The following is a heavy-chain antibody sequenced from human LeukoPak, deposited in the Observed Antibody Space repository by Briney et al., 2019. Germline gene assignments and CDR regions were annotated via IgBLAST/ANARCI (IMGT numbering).Heavy chain of an antibody. V-gene: IGHV3-15*01. CDR3: TTASDYGAFDH. Sequence: GGSLRLSCAAPGFAFSYAWMNWVRQSPGRGLEWVGLLKSKNDGGTTDYAAPVNGRFTISRDDSKSTLFLHMNSLNVEDTAVYYCTTASDYGAFDHWGQGTLLTVSS. CDR1: GFAFSYAW. D-gene: IGHD4-17*01. J-gene: IGHJ4*02. CDR2: LKSKNDGGTT.